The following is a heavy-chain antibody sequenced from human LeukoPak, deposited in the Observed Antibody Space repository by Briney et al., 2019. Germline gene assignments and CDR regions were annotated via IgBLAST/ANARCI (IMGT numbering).Heavy chain of an antibody. J-gene: IGHJ3*02. D-gene: IGHD3-3*01. CDR1: GFTFSNYG. CDR3: ARQLSLRFLEWFDAFDI. CDR2: INSDGSST. Sequence: GGTLRLSCAASGFTFSNYGMSWVRQAPGKGLVWVSRINSDGSSTGYADSVKGRFTISRDNAKNTLYLQMNSLRAEDTAVYYCARQLSLRFLEWFDAFDIWGQGTMVTVSS. V-gene: IGHV3-74*01.